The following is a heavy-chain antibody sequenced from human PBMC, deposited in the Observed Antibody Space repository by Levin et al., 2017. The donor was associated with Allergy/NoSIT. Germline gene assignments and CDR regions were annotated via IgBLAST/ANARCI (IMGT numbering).Heavy chain of an antibody. J-gene: IGHJ5*02. CDR1: GGSFSGYY. D-gene: IGHD2-15*01. CDR3: TREPGYCSGGSCYGGWFDP. CDR2: INHSGST. Sequence: SETLSLTCAVYGGSFSGYYWSWIRQPPGKGLEWIGEINHSGSTDYNPSLKSRVTISVDTSKNQLSLRLTSVTAADTAVYYCTREPGYCSGGSCYGGWFDPWGQGTLVIVSS. V-gene: IGHV4-34*01.